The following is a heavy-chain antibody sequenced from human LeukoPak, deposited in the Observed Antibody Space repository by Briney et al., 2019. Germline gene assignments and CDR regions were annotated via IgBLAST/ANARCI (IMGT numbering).Heavy chain of an antibody. V-gene: IGHV4-59*01. CDR2: IYYSGST. CDR3: ARAPYSSSWYFNYYMDV. Sequence: SETLSLTCTVSGGSISSYYWSWIRQPPGKGLEWIGYIYYSGSTNYNPSLKSRVTISVDTSKNQFSLKLSSVTAADTAVYYCARAPYSSSWYFNYYMDVWGKGTTVTVSS. CDR1: GGSISSYY. J-gene: IGHJ6*03. D-gene: IGHD6-13*01.